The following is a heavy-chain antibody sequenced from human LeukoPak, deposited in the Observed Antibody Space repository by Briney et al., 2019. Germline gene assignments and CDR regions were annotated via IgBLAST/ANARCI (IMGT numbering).Heavy chain of an antibody. V-gene: IGHV3-21*01. CDR3: ARDITVAGTVDY. J-gene: IGHJ4*02. CDR1: GFTFSSYS. Sequence: KPGRSLRPSCAASGFTFSSYSMNWVRQAPGKGLEWVSSISSSSSYIYYADSVKGRFTISRDNAKNSLYLQMNSLRAEDTAVYYCARDITVAGTVDYWGQGTLVTVSS. D-gene: IGHD6-19*01. CDR2: ISSSSSYI.